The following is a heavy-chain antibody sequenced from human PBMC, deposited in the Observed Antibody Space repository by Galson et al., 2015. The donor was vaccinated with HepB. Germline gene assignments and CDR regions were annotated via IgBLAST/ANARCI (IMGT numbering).Heavy chain of an antibody. J-gene: IGHJ4*02. D-gene: IGHD1-26*01. CDR2: IWYDGSNK. V-gene: IGHV3-33*01. CDR1: GFTFSSYG. CDR3: ARDYSGSYSLFGY. Sequence: SLRLSCAASGFTFSSYGMHWVRQAPGKGLEWVAVIWYDGSNKYYADSVKGRFTISRDNSKNTLYLQMNSLRAEDTAVYYCARDYSGSYSLFGYWGQGTLVTVSS.